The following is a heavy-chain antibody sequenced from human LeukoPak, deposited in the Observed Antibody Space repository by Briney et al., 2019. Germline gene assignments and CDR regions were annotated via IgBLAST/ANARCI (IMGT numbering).Heavy chain of an antibody. CDR3: ARDRIDVWGSYRYNDY. D-gene: IGHD3-16*02. Sequence: GGSLRLSCAASGFTFSSYWMSWVRQAPGKGLEWVANMKQDGSEKYYVDSVKGRFTISRDNAKNSLYLQMNSLRAEDTAVYYCARDRIDVWGSYRYNDYWGQGTLVTVSS. J-gene: IGHJ4*02. CDR2: MKQDGSEK. CDR1: GFTFSSYW. V-gene: IGHV3-7*03.